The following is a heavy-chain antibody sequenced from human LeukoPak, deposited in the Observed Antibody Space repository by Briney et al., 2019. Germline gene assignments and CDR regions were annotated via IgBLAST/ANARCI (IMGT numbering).Heavy chain of an antibody. Sequence: PSETLSLTCTVSGGSINNFYWDWIRQPPGKGLEWIGYIYYSGSTNYNPSLKSRVTISVDTSKNQFSLKLTSVTAADTAVYYCARSLNGVLDYWGQGTLVTVSS. J-gene: IGHJ4*02. V-gene: IGHV4-59*01. CDR2: IYYSGST. D-gene: IGHD4-17*01. CDR3: ARSLNGVLDY. CDR1: GGSINNFY.